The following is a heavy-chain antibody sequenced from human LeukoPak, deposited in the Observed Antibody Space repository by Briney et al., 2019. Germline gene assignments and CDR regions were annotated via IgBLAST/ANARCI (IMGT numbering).Heavy chain of an antibody. CDR1: GFTFSSYG. CDR2: IWYDGSNK. D-gene: IGHD4-17*01. Sequence: GGSLRLSCAASGFTFSSYGMHWVRQAPGKGLEWVAVIWYDGSNKYYADSVKGRFTISRDNSKNTLYLQMNSLRAEDTAVYYCARDLEGDYEFSVDYWGQGTLVTVSS. CDR3: ARDLEGDYEFSVDY. V-gene: IGHV3-33*01. J-gene: IGHJ4*02.